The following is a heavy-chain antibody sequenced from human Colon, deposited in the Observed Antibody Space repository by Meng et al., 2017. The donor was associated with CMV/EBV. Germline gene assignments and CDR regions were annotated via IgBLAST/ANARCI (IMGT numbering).Heavy chain of an antibody. Sequence: GSGKSGSDYWSWIRQPPGKGLEWIGHVYYTGSTNYNPSLRGRVTMSMDTSKNQFSLMLNSVTAADTAVYYCARGKTMYGVTYYFDSWGLGTLVTVSS. CDR2: VYYTGST. CDR1: GSGKSGSDY. J-gene: IGHJ4*02. D-gene: IGHD2-21*02. CDR3: ARGKTMYGVTYYFDS. V-gene: IGHV4-61*01.